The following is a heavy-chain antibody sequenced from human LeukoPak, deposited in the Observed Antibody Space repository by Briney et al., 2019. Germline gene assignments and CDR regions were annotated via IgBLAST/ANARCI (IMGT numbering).Heavy chain of an antibody. Sequence: GGSLRLSCAASGFTFSNAWMSWVRQAPGKGLEWVGRIKSKTDGGTTDYAAPVKGRFTISRDNSKNTLYLQMNSLRAEDTAVYYCAKDQSRMVRGVIMDYWGQGTLVTVSS. CDR3: AKDQSRMVRGVIMDY. D-gene: IGHD3-10*01. CDR1: GFTFSNAW. J-gene: IGHJ4*02. V-gene: IGHV3-15*01. CDR2: IKSKTDGGTT.